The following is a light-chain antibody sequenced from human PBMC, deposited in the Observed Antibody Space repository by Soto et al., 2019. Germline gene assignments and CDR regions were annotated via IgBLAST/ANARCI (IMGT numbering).Light chain of an antibody. CDR3: QQYTNWPPWT. J-gene: IGKJ1*01. V-gene: IGKV3-15*01. CDR2: GSS. CDR1: QSVSSD. Sequence: EIVMTQSPATLSVSPGGRATLSCRASQSVSSDLAWYQQKPGQAPRLLIYGSSTRATGIPARFSGSGSGTEFTLTISSLQSEDFAVYFCQQYTNWPPWTFGQGTKVDIK.